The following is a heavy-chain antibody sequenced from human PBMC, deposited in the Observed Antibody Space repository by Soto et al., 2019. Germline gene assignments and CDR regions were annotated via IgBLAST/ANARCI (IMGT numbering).Heavy chain of an antibody. CDR1: GFIFTTYW. J-gene: IGHJ4*02. V-gene: IGHV3-7*04. D-gene: IGHD1-26*01. Sequence: EVQLVESGGGLVQPGGSLRLSCAASGFIFTTYWMGWVRQTPGKRLEWVANMNPDGSEKYYVDAVKGRVTISRDNAKNSLYLQLNSLRAEDTAVYYCARDPPEWELLLDYWGQGTLVTVSS. CDR2: MNPDGSEK. CDR3: ARDPPEWELLLDY.